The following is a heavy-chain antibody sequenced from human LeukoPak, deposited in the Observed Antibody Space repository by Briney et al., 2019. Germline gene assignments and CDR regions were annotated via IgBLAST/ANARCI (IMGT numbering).Heavy chain of an antibody. Sequence: GGSLRLSCAASGFTFSSYSMNWVRQAPGKGPEWVSSISSSSSYIYYADSVKGRFTISRDNAKNSLYLQMNSLRAEDTAVYYCARALSAYGDYGNYFDYWGQGTLVTVSS. CDR2: ISSSSSYI. V-gene: IGHV3-21*01. CDR1: GFTFSSYS. J-gene: IGHJ4*02. D-gene: IGHD4-17*01. CDR3: ARALSAYGDYGNYFDY.